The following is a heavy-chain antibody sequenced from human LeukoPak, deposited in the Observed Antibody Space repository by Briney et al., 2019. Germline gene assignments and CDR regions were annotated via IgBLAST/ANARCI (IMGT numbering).Heavy chain of an antibody. CDR2: ISGSGGST. V-gene: IGHV3-23*01. D-gene: IGHD3-10*01. J-gene: IGHJ6*03. Sequence: GGSLRLSCAASGFTFSSYAMSWVRQAPGKGLEWVSAISGSGGSTYYADSVKGRFTISRDNSKNTLYLQMNSLRAEDTAVYYCARGRTVWFGESYSQLDTYYYYMDVWGKGTTVTVSS. CDR3: ARGRTVWFGESYSQLDTYYYYMDV. CDR1: GFTFSSYA.